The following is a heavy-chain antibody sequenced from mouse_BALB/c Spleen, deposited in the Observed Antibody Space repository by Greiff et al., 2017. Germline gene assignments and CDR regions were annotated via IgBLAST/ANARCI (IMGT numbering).Heavy chain of an antibody. D-gene: IGHD2-2*01. V-gene: IGHV2-2*02. CDR2: IWSGGST. Sequence: VQLQQSGPGLVQPSQSLSITCTVSGFSLTSYGVHWVRQSPGKGLEWLGVIWSGGSTDYNAAFISRLSISKDNSKSQVFFKMNSLQANDTAIYYCARNYPLYYGYVLYAMDYWGQGTSVTVSS. CDR1: GFSLTSYG. J-gene: IGHJ4*01. CDR3: ARNYPLYYGYVLYAMDY.